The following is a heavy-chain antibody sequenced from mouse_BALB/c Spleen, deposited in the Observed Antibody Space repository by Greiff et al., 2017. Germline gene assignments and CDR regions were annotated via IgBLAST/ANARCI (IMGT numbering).Heavy chain of an antibody. CDR2: IWRGGST. Sequence: VQLQQSGPGLVQPSQCLSITCTVSGFSLTSYGVHWVRQSPGKGLEWLGVIWRGGSTDYNAAFISRLSISKDNSKSPVFLKRNRLQTADTAMYYCATKRGDARDYWGQGTAGTVSS. J-gene: IGHJ4*01. V-gene: IGHV2-4-1*01. CDR3: ATKRGDARDY. CDR1: GFSLTSYG.